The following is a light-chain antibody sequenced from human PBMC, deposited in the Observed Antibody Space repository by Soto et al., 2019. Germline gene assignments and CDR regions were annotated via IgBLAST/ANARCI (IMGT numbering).Light chain of an antibody. V-gene: IGKV3-15*01. J-gene: IGKJ4*01. CDR2: GAS. CDR3: QPYNNWPLT. CDR1: QSVSSSY. Sequence: EIGFTNSAGTLSLSPGERATLSCRASQSVSSSYLAWYQQKPGQAPRLFIYGASTRATGIPARFSGSGSGTEFTLTISSLQSEDFAVYYCQPYNNWPLTFGGGTK.